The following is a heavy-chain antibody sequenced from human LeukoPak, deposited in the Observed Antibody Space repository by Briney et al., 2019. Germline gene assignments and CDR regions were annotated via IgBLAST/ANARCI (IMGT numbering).Heavy chain of an antibody. V-gene: IGHV1-69*13. Sequence: ASVKVSCKASGYTFTSNGISWVRQAPGQGLEWMGGIIPIFGTANYAQKFQGRVTITADESTSTAYMELSSLRSEDTAVYYCAALPPFDPWGQGTLVTVSS. J-gene: IGHJ5*02. CDR3: AALPPFDP. CDR2: IIPIFGTA. CDR1: GYTFTSNG.